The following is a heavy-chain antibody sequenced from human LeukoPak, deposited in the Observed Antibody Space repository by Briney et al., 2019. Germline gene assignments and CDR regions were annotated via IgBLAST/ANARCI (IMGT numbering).Heavy chain of an antibody. D-gene: IGHD2-2*01. V-gene: IGHV4-38-2*02. Sequence: SETLSLTCTVSGYSISSGYYWGWIRQPPGKGLEWIGSIYHSGSTYYNPSLKSRVTISVDTSKNQFSLKLSSVTAADTAVYYCARVSAAKRDYWGQGTLVTVSS. CDR1: GYSISSGYY. CDR3: ARVSAAKRDY. J-gene: IGHJ4*02. CDR2: IYHSGST.